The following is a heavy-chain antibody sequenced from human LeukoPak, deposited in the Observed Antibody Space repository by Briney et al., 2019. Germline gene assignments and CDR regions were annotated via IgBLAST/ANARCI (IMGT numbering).Heavy chain of an antibody. Sequence: ASVKVSCKASGYTFTSYDINWVRQAPGQGLEWMGWMNPNSGNTGYAQKFQGRVTMTRNTSISTAYMELSSLRSEDTAVYYCARGKLGIVGATVLHYWGQGTLVTVSS. CDR1: GYTFTSYD. D-gene: IGHD1-26*01. V-gene: IGHV1-8*01. CDR2: MNPNSGNT. J-gene: IGHJ4*02. CDR3: ARGKLGIVGATVLHY.